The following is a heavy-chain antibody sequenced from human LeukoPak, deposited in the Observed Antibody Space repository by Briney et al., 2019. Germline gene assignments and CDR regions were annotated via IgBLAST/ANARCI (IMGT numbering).Heavy chain of an antibody. V-gene: IGHV1-69*06. D-gene: IGHD6-6*01. J-gene: IGHJ6*03. CDR3: ARGPYSSSSYYYMDV. CDR2: IIPIFGTA. CDR1: GYTFTGYY. Sequence: SVKVSCKASGYTFTGYYMHWVRQAPGQGLEWMGGIIPIFGTANYAQKFQGRVTITADKSTSTAYMELSSLRSEDTAVYYCARGPYSSSSYYYMDVWGKGTTVTVSS.